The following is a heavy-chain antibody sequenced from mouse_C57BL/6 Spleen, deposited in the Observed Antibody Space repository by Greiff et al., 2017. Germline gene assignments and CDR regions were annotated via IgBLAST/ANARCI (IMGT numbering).Heavy chain of an antibody. CDR3: ARGRDYYDAMDY. Sequence: EVKLMESGPGLVKPSQSLSLTCSVTGYSITSGYYWNWIRQFPGNKLEWMGYISYDGSNNYNPSLKNRISITRDTSKNQFFLKLNSVTTEDTATYYCARGRDYYDAMDYWGQGTSVTVSS. V-gene: IGHV3-6*01. D-gene: IGHD2-4*01. CDR1: GYSITSGYY. CDR2: ISYDGSN. J-gene: IGHJ4*01.